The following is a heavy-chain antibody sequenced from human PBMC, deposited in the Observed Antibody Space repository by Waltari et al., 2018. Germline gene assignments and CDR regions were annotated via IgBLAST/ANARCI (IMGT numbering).Heavy chain of an antibody. Sequence: EVQLVESGGGLVKPGGSLRLSCAASGFTFSSYSMNWVRQAPGKGLEWVSSISSSSSYIYYADSLKGRFTISRDNAKNSLYLQMNSLRAEDTAVYYCARDRRPYSSGWDPFDYWGQGTLVTVSS. CDR1: GFTFSSYS. D-gene: IGHD6-19*01. CDR2: ISSSSSYI. CDR3: ARDRRPYSSGWDPFDY. J-gene: IGHJ4*02. V-gene: IGHV3-21*01.